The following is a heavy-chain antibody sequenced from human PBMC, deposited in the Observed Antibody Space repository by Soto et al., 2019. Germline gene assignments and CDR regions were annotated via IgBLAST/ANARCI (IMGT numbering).Heavy chain of an antibody. CDR2: ISSSSSYI. V-gene: IGHV3-21*01. CDR3: AREEGYCGRDCPPDY. D-gene: IGHD2-21*02. CDR1: GFTFSSYS. Sequence: EVQLVESGGGLVKPGGSLRLSCAASGFTFSSYSMNWVRQAPGKGLEWVSSISSSSSYIYYADSVKGRFTISRDNAKNSLYLQMNSLRAEDTAVYYCAREEGYCGRDCPPDYWGQGTLVTVSS. J-gene: IGHJ4*02.